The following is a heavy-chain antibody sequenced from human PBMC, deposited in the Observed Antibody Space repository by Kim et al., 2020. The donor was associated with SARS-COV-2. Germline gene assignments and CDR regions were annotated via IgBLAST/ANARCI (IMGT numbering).Heavy chain of an antibody. V-gene: IGHV4-59*12. Sequence: SETLSLTCTVSGGSISSYYWSWIRQPPGKGLEWIGYIYYSGSTNYNPSLKSRVTISVDTSKNQFSLKLSSVTAADTAVYYCAREHSSSWSNYYYYGMDVWGQGTTVTVSS. CDR3: AREHSSSWSNYYYYGMDV. CDR2: IYYSGST. J-gene: IGHJ6*02. D-gene: IGHD6-13*01. CDR1: GGSISSYY.